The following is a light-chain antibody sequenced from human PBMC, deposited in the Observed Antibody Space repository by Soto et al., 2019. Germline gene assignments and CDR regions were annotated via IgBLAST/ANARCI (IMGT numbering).Light chain of an antibody. CDR3: SSYTSSSTIGVV. J-gene: IGLJ2*01. CDR2: DVS. CDR1: SSDVGGYNY. V-gene: IGLV2-14*01. Sequence: QSALTQPASVSGSPGQSITISCTGTSSDVGGYNYVSWYQQHPGKAPKLMIYDVSNRPSGVSNRFSGSKSGNTASLTISGLQAKDEADYYCSSYTSSSTIGVVFGGGTKLTVL.